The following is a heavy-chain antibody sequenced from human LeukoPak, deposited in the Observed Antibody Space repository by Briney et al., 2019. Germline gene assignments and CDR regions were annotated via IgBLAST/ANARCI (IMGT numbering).Heavy chain of an antibody. V-gene: IGHV1-69*04. J-gene: IGHJ4*02. CDR1: GGTFSSYA. CDR2: IIPILGIA. Sequence: ASVKASCKASGGTFSSYAISWVRQAPGQGLEWMGRIIPILGIANYAQKFQGRVTITADKSTSTAYMELSSLRSEDTAVYYCARDDGAAARRDYWGQGTLVAVSS. D-gene: IGHD6-13*01. CDR3: ARDDGAAARRDY.